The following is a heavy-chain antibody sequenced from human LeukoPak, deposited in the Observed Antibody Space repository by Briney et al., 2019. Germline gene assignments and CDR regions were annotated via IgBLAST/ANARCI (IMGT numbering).Heavy chain of an antibody. Sequence: ASVKVSCKTSGSSFTGYYLRWVRQAPGQGLEWMGRINPDSGGTNYAQKFQGRVTMTRDTSINTAYLDLKSLRSDDTAVYYCARGGRGDAYSDYWGQGTLVIVSS. CDR1: GSSFTGYY. J-gene: IGHJ4*02. CDR3: ARGGRGDAYSDY. D-gene: IGHD5-24*01. V-gene: IGHV1-2*06. CDR2: INPDSGGT.